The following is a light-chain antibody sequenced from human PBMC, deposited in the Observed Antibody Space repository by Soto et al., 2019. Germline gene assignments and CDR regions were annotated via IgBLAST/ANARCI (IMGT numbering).Light chain of an antibody. Sequence: EIVLTQSPGTLSLSPGERATLSCRTSQSVISTSLAWYQQKPGQAPRLLIYDASNRATGIPARFSGSGSGTEFTLTIDSLQSDDFAVYLCQQYRNWPLTFGGGTKVDIK. CDR2: DAS. V-gene: IGKV3D-20*02. J-gene: IGKJ4*01. CDR1: QSVISTS. CDR3: QQYRNWPLT.